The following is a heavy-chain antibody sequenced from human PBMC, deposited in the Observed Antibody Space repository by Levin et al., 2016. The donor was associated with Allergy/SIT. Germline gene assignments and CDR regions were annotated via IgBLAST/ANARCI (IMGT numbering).Heavy chain of an antibody. V-gene: IGHV1-46*01. Sequence: WVRQAPGQGLEWMGIINPSGGSTSYAQKFQGRVTMTRDTSTSTVYMELSSLRSEDTAAYYCARAACSGGSCYGYFDYWGQGTLVTVSS. CDR2: INPSGGST. J-gene: IGHJ4*02. D-gene: IGHD2-15*01. CDR3: ARAACSGGSCYGYFDY.